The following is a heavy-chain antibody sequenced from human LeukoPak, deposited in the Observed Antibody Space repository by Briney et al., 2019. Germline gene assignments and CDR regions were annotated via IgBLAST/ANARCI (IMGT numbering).Heavy chain of an antibody. J-gene: IGHJ3*02. CDR2: IYSGGST. Sequence: GGSLRLSCAASGFAVSGNYMSWVRQAPGKGLAWVSVIYSGGSTYYADSVKGRFTISRHNSKNTLYLQMGSLRAEDMAVYYCARRDGYNLEAFDIWGQGTMVTVSS. CDR1: GFAVSGNY. V-gene: IGHV3-53*04. D-gene: IGHD5-12*01. CDR3: ARRDGYNLEAFDI.